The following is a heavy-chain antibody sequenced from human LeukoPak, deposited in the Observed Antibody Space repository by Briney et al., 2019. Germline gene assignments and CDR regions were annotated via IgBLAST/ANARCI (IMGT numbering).Heavy chain of an antibody. CDR1: GFTFSNYA. CDR2: ISGSGTYI. CDR3: ARRGYYDSSGYDY. J-gene: IGHJ4*02. V-gene: IGHV3-21*01. D-gene: IGHD3-22*01. Sequence: GGSLRLSCAASGFTFSNYAMNWVRQAPGKGLEWVSSISGSGTYIYYADSVKGRFTISRDNGKTSLYLQMNSLRAEDTAVYYCARRGYYDSSGYDYRGQGTLVTVSS.